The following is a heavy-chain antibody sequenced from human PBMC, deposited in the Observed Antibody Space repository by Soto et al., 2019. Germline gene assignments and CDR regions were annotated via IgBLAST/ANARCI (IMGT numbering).Heavy chain of an antibody. CDR1: GFTFDDFG. D-gene: IGHD2-15*01. Sequence: DVQLVESGGGVVRPGESLRLSCTASGFTFDDFGMNWVRQPPGKGLEWVSGIHWNGGSTGYADSVRGRFTISRDNVKNSWYLQMNNLRGEDTALYYCARGGVVSATLWGQGTLVTVSS. J-gene: IGHJ4*02. V-gene: IGHV3-20*04. CDR3: ARGGVVSATL. CDR2: IHWNGGST.